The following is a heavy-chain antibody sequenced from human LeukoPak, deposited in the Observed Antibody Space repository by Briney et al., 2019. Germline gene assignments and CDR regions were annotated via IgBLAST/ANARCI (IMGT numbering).Heavy chain of an antibody. CDR2: IWSDGTNT. CDR3: ARDAQRGFDYSNSLRY. J-gene: IGHJ4*01. Sequence: GGSLRLSCAASGFIFSHYGMHWVRQAPGKGLEWVAVIWSDGTNTLYAGSVKGRFTISRDNAQNTVFLQMSSLRVEDTAMYYCARDAQRGFDYSNSLRYWGHGTLVTVSS. CDR1: GFIFSHYG. D-gene: IGHD4-11*01. V-gene: IGHV3-30*12.